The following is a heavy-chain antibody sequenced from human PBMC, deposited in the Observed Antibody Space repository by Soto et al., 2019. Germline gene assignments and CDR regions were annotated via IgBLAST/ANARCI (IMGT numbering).Heavy chain of an antibody. CDR1: GFNFEDHA. Sequence: GGSLRLSCAASGFNFEDHAMHWVRQPPGKGLEWVSSIPWNSGTIGYADSVKGRFIISRDNTKNSLYLQMDSLRPEDTALYFCAKEAISSGWSGGRKYYFASWGQGVLVTFSS. D-gene: IGHD6-19*01. CDR3: AKEAISSGWSGGRKYYFAS. V-gene: IGHV3-9*01. CDR2: IPWNSGTI. J-gene: IGHJ4*02.